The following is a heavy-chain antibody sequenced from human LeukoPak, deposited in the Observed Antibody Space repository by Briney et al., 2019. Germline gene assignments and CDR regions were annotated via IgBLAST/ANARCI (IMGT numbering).Heavy chain of an antibody. J-gene: IGHJ3*02. CDR3: AGPSSYGDYTAFDI. Sequence: SETLSLTCTVSGGSISSSSYYWGWIRQPPGKGLEWIGSIYYSGSTYYNPSLKSRVTISVDTSKNQFSLKLSSVTAADTAVYYCAGPSSYGDYTAFDIWGQGTMVTVSS. CDR1: GGSISSSSYY. V-gene: IGHV4-39*07. CDR2: IYYSGST. D-gene: IGHD4-17*01.